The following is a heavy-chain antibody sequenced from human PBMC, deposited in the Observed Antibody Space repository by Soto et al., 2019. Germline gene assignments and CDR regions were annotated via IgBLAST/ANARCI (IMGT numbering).Heavy chain of an antibody. CDR1: GFTFSKYG. CDR3: AREGNGWSYCDY. Sequence: GGSLRLSCATSGFTFSKYGIHWVRRAPDKGLEWVALISYDGKNNFYADSVKGRFTISRDWYGNTAYLQMTSLRIDDTAVYYCAREGNGWSYCDYWGQGTLVTVSS. D-gene: IGHD6-19*01. V-gene: IGHV3-30*12. CDR2: ISYDGKNN. J-gene: IGHJ4*02.